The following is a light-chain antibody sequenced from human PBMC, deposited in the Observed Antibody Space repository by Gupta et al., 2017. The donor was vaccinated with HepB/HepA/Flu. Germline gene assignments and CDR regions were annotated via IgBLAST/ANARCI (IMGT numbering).Light chain of an antibody. CDR1: SSDVGGYND. V-gene: IGLV2-14*01. J-gene: IGLJ2*01. CDR2: DVS. Sequence: QSALTQPASVSGYPGQSTTISCTGTSSDVGGYNDVSWYQQQPGKAPKLMIYDVSNRPSGVSKRFSGSKSGNTASLTISGLQAEDEADYYCSSYTSSSTLAVVFGGGTKLTVL. CDR3: SSYTSSSTLAVV.